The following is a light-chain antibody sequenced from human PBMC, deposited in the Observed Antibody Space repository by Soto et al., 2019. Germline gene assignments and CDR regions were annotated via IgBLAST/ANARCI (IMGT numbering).Light chain of an antibody. V-gene: IGKV3-20*01. CDR2: GAS. Sequence: EIVLTQSPGTLSLSPGERATLSCRASQSVSSGYLAWYQQRPGQAPTLIIYGASTRATGIPDRFSGSGSGTDFTLTVSRLEPEDFAVYYCQQYGTSPYTFGQGTHLEIK. CDR1: QSVSSGY. J-gene: IGKJ2*01. CDR3: QQYGTSPYT.